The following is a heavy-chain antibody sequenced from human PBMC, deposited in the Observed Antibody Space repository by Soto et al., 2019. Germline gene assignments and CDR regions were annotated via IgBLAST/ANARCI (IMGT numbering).Heavy chain of an antibody. Sequence: QVQLVQSGAEVKKPGASVKVSCKASGFTFTTYYIHWVRQAPGQGLEWMGMITPSGRSTSYAQKFQGRVTMTGETSTSTVYMELSSLTSEDTAVYYCAREHVRGVVTSNDAFDIWGQGTLVTVSS. J-gene: IGHJ3*02. V-gene: IGHV1-46*01. CDR3: AREHVRGVVTSNDAFDI. CDR2: ITPSGRST. D-gene: IGHD2-21*02. CDR1: GFTFTTYY.